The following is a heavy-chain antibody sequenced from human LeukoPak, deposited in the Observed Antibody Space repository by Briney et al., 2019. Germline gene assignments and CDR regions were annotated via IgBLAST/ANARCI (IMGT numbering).Heavy chain of an antibody. J-gene: IGHJ4*02. CDR3: ARDPGSGYCSSTASCYRLTYFDY. CDR1: GFNLSTYA. CDR2: ISCDGNK. V-gene: IGHV3-30*04. D-gene: IGHD2-2*01. Sequence: GRSLRLSCAASGFNLSTYAIHWARQAPDKGLESVAVISCDGNKYYADSVTGRFTISRDNSKSMLYLQMNSLRPEDTAIYYCARDPGSGYCSSTASCYRLTYFDYWGQGTLVTVSS.